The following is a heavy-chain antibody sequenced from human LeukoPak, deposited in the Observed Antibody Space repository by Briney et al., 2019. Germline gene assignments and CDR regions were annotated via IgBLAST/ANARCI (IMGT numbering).Heavy chain of an antibody. CDR3: ARDFDWPYSNAFDI. V-gene: IGHV1-2*02. D-gene: IGHD3-9*01. J-gene: IGHJ3*02. CDR2: INPNSGGT. Sequence: ASAKVSCKASGYTFSGYYMHWVRQAPGQGLEWMGWINPNSGGTNYAQKFQGRVTMTRDTSISTAYMDLSRLRSDDTAVYYCARDFDWPYSNAFDIWGQGTMVTVSS. CDR1: GYTFSGYY.